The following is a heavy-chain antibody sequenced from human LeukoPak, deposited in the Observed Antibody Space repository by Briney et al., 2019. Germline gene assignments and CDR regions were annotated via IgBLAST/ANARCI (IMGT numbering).Heavy chain of an antibody. CDR1: GGTFISYA. D-gene: IGHD2-21*02. CDR3: ARGMVVTDAFDI. J-gene: IGHJ3*02. CDR2: IIPILGIA. Sequence: ASVKVSCKASGGTFISYAISWVRQAPGQGLEWMGRIIPILGIANYAQKFQGRVTITADKSTSTAYMELSSLRSEDTAVYYCARGMVVTDAFDIWGQGTMVTVSS. V-gene: IGHV1-69*04.